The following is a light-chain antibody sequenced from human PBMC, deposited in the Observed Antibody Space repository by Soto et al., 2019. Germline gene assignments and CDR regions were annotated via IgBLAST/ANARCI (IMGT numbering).Light chain of an antibody. CDR3: QQRSNWPLT. CDR1: QSVSSY. J-gene: IGKJ4*01. Sequence: EIVSTQSAAALSLSPGERATLSCRASQSVSSYLAWYQQKPGQAPRLLIYDTSNRATGIPARFSGSGSGTDFTLTISSLEPEDFAVYYCQQRSNWPLTFGGGTKVDIK. V-gene: IGKV3-11*01. CDR2: DTS.